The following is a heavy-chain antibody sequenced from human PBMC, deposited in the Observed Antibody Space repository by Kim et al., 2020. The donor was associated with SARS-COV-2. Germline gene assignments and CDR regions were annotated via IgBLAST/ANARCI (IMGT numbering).Heavy chain of an antibody. CDR3: AKGGYSHDAFDI. D-gene: IGHD3-22*01. Sequence: TGYGPEFQGRVTMTRDTSTSTVYMDLSSLRSEDTAVYYCAKGGYSHDAFDIWGPGTMVTVSS. CDR2: T. J-gene: IGHJ3*02. V-gene: IGHV1-46*01.